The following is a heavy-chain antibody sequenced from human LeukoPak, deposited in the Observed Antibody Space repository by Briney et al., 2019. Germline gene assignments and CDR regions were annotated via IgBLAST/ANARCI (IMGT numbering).Heavy chain of an antibody. CDR2: ISAYNGNT. D-gene: IGHD1-26*01. CDR3: ARRYPSGSCSGVYFDY. Sequence: ASVKVSCKASGYTFTSYGISWVRQAPGQGLEWMGWISAYNGNTNYAQKLQGRVTMTTDTSTSTAYMELSSLRSEDTAVYYCARRYPSGSCSGVYFDYWGQGTLVTVSS. V-gene: IGHV1-18*01. CDR1: GYTFTSYG. J-gene: IGHJ4*02.